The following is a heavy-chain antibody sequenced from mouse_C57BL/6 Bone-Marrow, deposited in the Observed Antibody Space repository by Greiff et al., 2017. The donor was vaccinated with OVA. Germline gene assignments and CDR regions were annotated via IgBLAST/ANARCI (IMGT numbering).Heavy chain of an antibody. Sequence: EVKLVESGGGLVKPGGSLKLSCAASGFTFSDYGMHWVRQAPGKGLEWVGYISSGSSTIYYADKVKGRFTVSRDNAKNTLYLQMTSLRSEDTAMYYCARKRTTVVATCYFDYWGQGTTLTVSS. D-gene: IGHD1-1*01. CDR2: ISSGSSTI. J-gene: IGHJ2*01. V-gene: IGHV5-17*01. CDR3: ARKRTTVVATCYFDY. CDR1: GFTFSDYG.